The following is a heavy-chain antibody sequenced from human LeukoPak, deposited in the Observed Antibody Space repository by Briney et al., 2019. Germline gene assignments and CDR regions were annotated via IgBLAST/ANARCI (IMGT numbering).Heavy chain of an antibody. J-gene: IGHJ4*02. Sequence: SETLSLTCTVSGGSISSISYYWGWIRQPPGTGLEWIGSIYYRGSTYYNPSLKSRVTISLDTSKDQFSLKLSSVTAADTAVYDCARSVWLSDPDFDYWGQGTLVTVSS. CDR1: GGSISSISYY. D-gene: IGHD3-22*01. V-gene: IGHV4-39*07. CDR3: ARSVWLSDPDFDY. CDR2: IYYRGST.